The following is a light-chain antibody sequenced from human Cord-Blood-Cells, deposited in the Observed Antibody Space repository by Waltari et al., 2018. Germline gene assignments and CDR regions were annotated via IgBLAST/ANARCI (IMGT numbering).Light chain of an antibody. CDR2: GNS. CDR3: QSYDSSLSGSWV. V-gene: IGLV1-40*01. Sequence: QSVLTQPPSVSGAPGQRVTISCTASSSNIGAGYDVHWYQQLPGTAPKLLIYGNSNRPSGVPDRFSGSKSGTSASLAITGLQAEDEADYYCQSYDSSLSGSWVFGGGTKLTVL. J-gene: IGLJ3*02. CDR1: SSNIGAGYD.